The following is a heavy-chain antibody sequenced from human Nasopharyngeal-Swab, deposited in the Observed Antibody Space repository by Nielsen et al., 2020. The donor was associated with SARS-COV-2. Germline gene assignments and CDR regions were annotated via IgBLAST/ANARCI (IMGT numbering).Heavy chain of an antibody. V-gene: IGHV3-30*03. CDR1: GFTFSSYG. Sequence: GESLKISCAASGFTFSSYGMHWVRQAPGKGLEWVAVISYDGSNKYYADSVKGRFTISRDNAKNSLYLQMNSLRAEDTAVYYCARGVLEWLSPLYYYYYMDVWGKGTTVTVSS. D-gene: IGHD3-3*01. CDR2: ISYDGSNK. CDR3: ARGVLEWLSPLYYYYYMDV. J-gene: IGHJ6*03.